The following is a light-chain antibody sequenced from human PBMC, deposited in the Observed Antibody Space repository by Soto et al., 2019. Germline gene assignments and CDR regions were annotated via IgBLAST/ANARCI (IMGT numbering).Light chain of an antibody. V-gene: IGKV4-1*01. Sequence: DIVMTQSPDSLAVSLGERATINCKSSQSVLYSSNNKNYLVWYQQKPGQPPKLLIYWASTRESGVPDRFSGSGSGTDFTHTISSLQAEDVAVYYCQQYYGTPWTFGQGTRVEIK. CDR3: QQYYGTPWT. J-gene: IGKJ1*01. CDR2: WAS. CDR1: QSVLYSSNNKNY.